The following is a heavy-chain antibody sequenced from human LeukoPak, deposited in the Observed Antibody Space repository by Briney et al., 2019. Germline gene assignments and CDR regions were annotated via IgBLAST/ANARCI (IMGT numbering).Heavy chain of an antibody. Sequence: SETLSLTCTVSGGSISSSSYYWGWIRQPPGKGLEWIGSIYYSGSTYFNPSLKSRVTISVDTSKNQFSLKLSSVTAADTAVYYCAGGPDSRKAGYWGPGTLVTVSS. D-gene: IGHD1-14*01. CDR1: GGSISSSSYY. CDR2: IYYSGST. J-gene: IGHJ4*02. V-gene: IGHV4-39*01. CDR3: AGGPDSRKAGY.